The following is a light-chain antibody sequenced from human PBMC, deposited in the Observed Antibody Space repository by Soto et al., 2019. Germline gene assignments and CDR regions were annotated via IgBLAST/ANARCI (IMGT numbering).Light chain of an antibody. CDR1: QDISEY. Sequence: DIQMTQSPSSLSASVGDRVTITCQASQDISEYLNWYQQKPGKAPKLLIYDASNLETGVPSRFSGSRSGTDFTFTISSLQSEDIATYYCQQYGNLPITFGGGTKVDIK. CDR2: DAS. CDR3: QQYGNLPIT. J-gene: IGKJ4*01. V-gene: IGKV1-33*01.